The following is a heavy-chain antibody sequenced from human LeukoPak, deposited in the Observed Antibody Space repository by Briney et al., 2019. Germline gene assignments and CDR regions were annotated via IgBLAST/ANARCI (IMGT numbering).Heavy chain of an antibody. V-gene: IGHV1-18*01. CDR2: ISAYNGNT. J-gene: IGHJ4*02. Sequence: ASVKVSCKASGYTFTSYGISWVRQAPGQGLEWMGWISAYNGNTNYAQKLQGRVTMTTDTSTSTAYMELRSLRSDDTAVYYCARVNTPGGYFDWLLYGGVFDYWGQGTLVTVSS. CDR1: GYTFTSYG. CDR3: ARVNTPGGYFDWLLYGGVFDY. D-gene: IGHD3-9*01.